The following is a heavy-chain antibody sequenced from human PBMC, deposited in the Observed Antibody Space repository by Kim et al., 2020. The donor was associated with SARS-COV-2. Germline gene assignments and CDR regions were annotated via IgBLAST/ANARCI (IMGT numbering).Heavy chain of an antibody. Sequence: SVKVSCKASGGTFSSYAISWVRQAPGQGLEWMGGIIPIFGTANYAQKFQGRVTITADESTSTAYMELSSLRSEDTAVYYCAWGDSYGSRKYYFDYWGQGTLVTVSS. CDR3: AWGDSYGSRKYYFDY. CDR1: GGTFSSYA. V-gene: IGHV1-69*13. CDR2: IIPIFGTA. J-gene: IGHJ4*02. D-gene: IGHD5-18*01.